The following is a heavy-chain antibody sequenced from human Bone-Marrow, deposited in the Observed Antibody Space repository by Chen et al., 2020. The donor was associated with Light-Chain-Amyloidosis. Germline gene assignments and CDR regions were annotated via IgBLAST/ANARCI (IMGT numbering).Heavy chain of an antibody. J-gene: IGHJ4*02. CDR1: GYTFPNYW. V-gene: IGHV5-51*01. CDR2: IYPDDSDA. Sequence: EVQLEQSGPEVKKPGESLKISCKGSGYTFPNYWIGWVRQMPGKGLEWMGVIYPDDSDARYSPSFEGQVTISADESITTACLQWRSLKASDTAMYYCARRRDGYNFDYWGQGTLVTVSS. D-gene: IGHD5-12*01. CDR3: ARRRDGYNFDY.